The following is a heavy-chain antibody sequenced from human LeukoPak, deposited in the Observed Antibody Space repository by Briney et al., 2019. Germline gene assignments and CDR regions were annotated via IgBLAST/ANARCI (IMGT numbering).Heavy chain of an antibody. J-gene: IGHJ4*02. D-gene: IGHD3-22*01. V-gene: IGHV3-64*02. CDR3: ARPYYDSSGYYYYYFDY. Sequence: HPGGSLRLSCAASGFTFSSYAMHWVRQAPGKGLEYVSAISSNGGSTYYTDSVKGRFTISRDNSKNTLYLQMGSLRAEDMAVYYCARPYYDSSGYYYYYFDYWGQGTLVTASS. CDR2: ISSNGGST. CDR1: GFTFSSYA.